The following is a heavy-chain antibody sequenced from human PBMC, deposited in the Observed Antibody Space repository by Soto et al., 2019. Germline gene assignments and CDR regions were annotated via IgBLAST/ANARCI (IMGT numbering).Heavy chain of an antibody. J-gene: IGHJ6*02. D-gene: IGHD6-13*01. CDR1: GFTFSSYA. V-gene: IGHV3-23*01. CDR3: AKERGSSWYVYYYYGMDV. CDR2: ISGSGGST. Sequence: EVQLLESGGGLVQPGGSLRLSCAASGFTFSSYAMSWVRQAPWKGLEWVSAISGSGGSTYYADSVKGRFTISRDNSKNTLYLQMNSLRAEDTAVYYCAKERGSSWYVYYYYGMDVWGQGTTVTVSS.